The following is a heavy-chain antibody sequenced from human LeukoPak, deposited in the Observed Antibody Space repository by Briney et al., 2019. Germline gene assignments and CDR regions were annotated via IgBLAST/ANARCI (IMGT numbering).Heavy chain of an antibody. CDR3: ARGLPQYYDFWSGPYFDY. D-gene: IGHD3-3*01. Sequence: SETLSLTCTVSGGSISSYYSSWIRQPPGKGLEWIGYIYYSGSTNYNPSLKSRVTISVDTSKNQFSLKLSSVTAADTAVYYCARGLPQYYDFWSGPYFDYWGQGTLVTVSS. V-gene: IGHV4-59*01. CDR1: GGSISSYY. J-gene: IGHJ4*02. CDR2: IYYSGST.